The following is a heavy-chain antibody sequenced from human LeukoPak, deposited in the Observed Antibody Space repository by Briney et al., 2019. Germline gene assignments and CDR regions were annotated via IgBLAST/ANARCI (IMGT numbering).Heavy chain of an antibody. J-gene: IGHJ4*02. V-gene: IGHV4-59*01. CDR3: ARWGHFDTSGYFVVDY. CDR1: DGSISSYY. CDR2: IHYSGST. D-gene: IGHD3-22*01. Sequence: SETLSLTCTISDGSISSYYRNWIRQSPGKGLEWIGHIHYSGSTHYNPSLQSRVSISIDTSKNHFSLNLRSVTAVDTAVYYCARWGHFDTSGYFVVDYWGQGTLVTVSS.